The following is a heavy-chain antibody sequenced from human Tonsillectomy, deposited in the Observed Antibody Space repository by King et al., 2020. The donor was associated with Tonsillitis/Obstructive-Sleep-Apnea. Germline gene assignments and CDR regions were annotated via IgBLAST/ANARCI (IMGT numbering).Heavy chain of an antibody. D-gene: IGHD5-18*01. CDR3: ARGRGYSYGYYFDY. CDR2: IYYSGST. Sequence: VQLQESGPGLVKPSETLSLTCTVSGGSISSYYWSWIRQPPGKGLEWIGYIYYSGSTNHNPSLKSRVTISVDTSKNQFSLKLSSVTAADTAVYYCARGRGYSYGYYFDYWGQGTLVTVSS. CDR1: GGSISSYY. J-gene: IGHJ4*02. V-gene: IGHV4-59*01.